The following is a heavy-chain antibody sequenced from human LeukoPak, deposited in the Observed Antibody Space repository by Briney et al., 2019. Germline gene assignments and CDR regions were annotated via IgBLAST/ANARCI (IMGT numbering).Heavy chain of an antibody. CDR1: GFTFSSYG. Sequence: GGSLRLSCAASGFTFSSYGMHWVRQAPGKGLEWVAVISYDGSNKYYADSVKGRFTISRDNSKNTLYPQMNSLRAEDTAVYYCARARDGYSYGYLDYGMDVWGQGTTVTVSS. V-gene: IGHV3-30*03. CDR3: ARARDGYSYGYLDYGMDV. CDR2: ISYDGSNK. D-gene: IGHD5-18*01. J-gene: IGHJ6*02.